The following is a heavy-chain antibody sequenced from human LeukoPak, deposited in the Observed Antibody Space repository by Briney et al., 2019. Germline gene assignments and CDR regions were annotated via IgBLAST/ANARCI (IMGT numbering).Heavy chain of an antibody. D-gene: IGHD2/OR15-2a*01. J-gene: IGHJ1*01. CDR2: ISPNTGAT. V-gene: IGHV1-2*02. CDR3: ARDRVGSGWPRPFYFEV. Sequence: ASVKVSCKPSGYTFTGYYLHWVRQAPGQALEWLGWISPNTGATIYAQNFQGRVTMSRDTSISTAYLELSRLRSDDTAVYYCARDRVGSGWPRPFYFEVWGQGTLVIVSS. CDR1: GYTFTGYY.